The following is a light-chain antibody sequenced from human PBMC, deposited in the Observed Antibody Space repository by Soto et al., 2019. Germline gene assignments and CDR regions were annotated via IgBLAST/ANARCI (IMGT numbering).Light chain of an antibody. CDR3: CSYAGSYTHYV. CDR1: SSDVGGYNY. CDR2: DVS. Sequence: QSALTQPRSVSGSPGQSITISCTGTSSDVGGYNYVSWYRQHPGKAPKLMIYDVSKRPSGVPDRCSGSKSGNTASLTISGLQAEDEDDYYCCSYAGSYTHYVFGTGTKVTVL. V-gene: IGLV2-11*01. J-gene: IGLJ1*01.